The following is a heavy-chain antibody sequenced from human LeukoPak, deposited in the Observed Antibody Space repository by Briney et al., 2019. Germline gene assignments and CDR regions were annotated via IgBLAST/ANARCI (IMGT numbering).Heavy chain of an antibody. CDR3: ARVHCSSTSCYVHFDY. D-gene: IGHD2-2*01. V-gene: IGHV1-18*01. CDR1: GYTFTSYD. CDR2: ISAYNGNT. Sequence: GASVKVSCTASGYTFTSYDISWVRQAPGQGLEWMGWISAYNGNTNYAQKLQGRVTMTTDTSTSTAYMELRSLRSDDTAVYYCARVHCSSTSCYVHFDYWGQGTLVTVSS. J-gene: IGHJ4*02.